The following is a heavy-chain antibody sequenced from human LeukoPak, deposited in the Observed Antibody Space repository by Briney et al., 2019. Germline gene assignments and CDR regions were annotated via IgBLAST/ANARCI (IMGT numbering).Heavy chain of an antibody. CDR1: GFTVSSNY. V-gene: IGHV3-53*01. D-gene: IGHD6-19*01. CDR3: TKLKGWSGEGYFDY. Sequence: GGSLRLSCAASGFTVSSNYMSWVRQPAGKGLEWVSVLYSGGGSLYAESVKGRLTISRDNYKNTLYIQMNDRRADDTAVYYCTKLKGWSGEGYFDYWAQGTLVPVSS. CDR2: LYSGGGS. J-gene: IGHJ4*02.